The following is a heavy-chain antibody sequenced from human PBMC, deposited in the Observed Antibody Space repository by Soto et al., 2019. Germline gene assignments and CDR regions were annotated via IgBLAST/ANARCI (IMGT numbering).Heavy chain of an antibody. D-gene: IGHD4-17*01. V-gene: IGHV4-28*03. J-gene: IGHJ4*02. CDR1: GYSISSSNW. CDR2: IYYSGST. CDR3: AKDLDYGFDY. Sequence: PSETLSLTCAVSGYSISSSNWWGWIRQPPGKGLEWIGYIYYSGSTYYSPSLKSRVTMSVDTSKNQFSLKLSSVTAVDTAVYYCAKDLDYGFDYWGQGTLVTVSS.